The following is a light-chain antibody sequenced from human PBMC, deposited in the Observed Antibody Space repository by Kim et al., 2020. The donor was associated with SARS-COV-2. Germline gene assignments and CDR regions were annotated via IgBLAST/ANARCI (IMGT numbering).Light chain of an antibody. CDR3: QQYNYWWT. V-gene: IGKV3-15*01. J-gene: IGKJ1*01. CDR1: QSVSSN. Sequence: SVSPGERATLSCRASQSVSSNLAWYQQKPGQAPRLLIYGASTRATGIPARFSGSGSGTEFTLTISSLQSEDFAVYYCQQYNYWWTFGQGTKV. CDR2: GAS.